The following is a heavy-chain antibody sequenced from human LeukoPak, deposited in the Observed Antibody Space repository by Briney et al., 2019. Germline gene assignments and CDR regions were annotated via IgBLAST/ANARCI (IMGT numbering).Heavy chain of an antibody. CDR3: ARVPPVDTAMVTTYYYYMDV. CDR2: IYHSGST. J-gene: IGHJ6*03. CDR1: GYSISSGYY. D-gene: IGHD5-18*01. Sequence: SETLSLTCTVSGYSISSGYYWRWIRQPPGKGLEWIGSIYHSGSTYYNPSLKRRVTISVDTSKNQFSLKLSSVTAADTAVYYCARVPPVDTAMVTTYYYYMDVWGKGTTVTVSS. V-gene: IGHV4-38-2*02.